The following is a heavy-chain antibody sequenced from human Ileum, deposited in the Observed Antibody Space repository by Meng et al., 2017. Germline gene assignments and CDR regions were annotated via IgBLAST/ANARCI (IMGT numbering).Heavy chain of an antibody. Sequence: GGSLRLSCAVSGFTFRSYWMHWVRQAPGKGLVWVSRINSDGTSTSYVDSVKGRFTISRDNAKNTLYLQRNSLRAEDTAVYYCARFEAAVKDMTAWGQGTLVTVSS. V-gene: IGHV3-74*01. D-gene: IGHD2-15*01. CDR2: INSDGTST. CDR3: ARFEAAVKDMTA. J-gene: IGHJ5*02. CDR1: GFTFRSYW.